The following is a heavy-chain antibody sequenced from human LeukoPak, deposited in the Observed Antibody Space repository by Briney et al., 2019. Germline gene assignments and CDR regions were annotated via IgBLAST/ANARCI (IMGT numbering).Heavy chain of an antibody. J-gene: IGHJ6*02. CDR1: GFTVSSNY. V-gene: IGHV3-66*01. D-gene: IGHD5-12*01. CDR3: ARDFRGDVDIVAYGMDV. CDR2: IYSGGST. Sequence: PGGSLRLSCAASGFTVSSNYMSWVRQAPGKGLEWVSVIYSGGSTYYADSVKGRFTISRDNSKNTLYLQMNSLRAEDTAVYYCARDFRGDVDIVAYGMDVWGQGTTVTVSS.